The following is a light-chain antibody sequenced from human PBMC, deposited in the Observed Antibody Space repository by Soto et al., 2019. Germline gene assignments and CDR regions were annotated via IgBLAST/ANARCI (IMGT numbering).Light chain of an antibody. CDR2: GAS. J-gene: IGKJ4*01. Sequence: EIVMTQSPATLSVSPGEKATKSCRASQNVSSNLAWYQQKPGQAPRLLIYGASTRATGIPSRFIGSGSGTEFTLTISSLQSEDFAVYYCQQYNNWPSLTFGGGTKVDIK. V-gene: IGKV3-15*01. CDR1: QNVSSN. CDR3: QQYNNWPSLT.